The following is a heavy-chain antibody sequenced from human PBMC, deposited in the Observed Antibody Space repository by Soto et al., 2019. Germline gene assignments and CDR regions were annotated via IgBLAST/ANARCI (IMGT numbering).Heavy chain of an antibody. V-gene: IGHV1-18*01. CDR2: INAYNGNT. CDR1: GYTFTTYG. CDR3: EGGPVAGIWVDH. J-gene: IGHJ5*02. D-gene: IGHD6-19*01. Sequence: QVQLVQSGAEVKKPGASVKVSCKASGYTFTTYGISWVRQAPGQGLEWMGWINAYNGNTNYAQKLQGRVTMTTDSSTRTAYMELRRLRSDDTAVYDCEGGPVAGIWVDHWGQGTLVTVSS.